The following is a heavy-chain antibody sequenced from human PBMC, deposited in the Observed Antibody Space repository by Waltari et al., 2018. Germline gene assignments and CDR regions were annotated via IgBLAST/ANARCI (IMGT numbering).Heavy chain of an antibody. CDR2: IYHSGST. CDR3: ARAEWRIAVAGTEY. D-gene: IGHD6-19*01. Sequence: VKPSETLSLTCAVSGYSISSGYYWGWIRQPPGKGLEWIGSIYHSGSTYYNPSLKSRVTISVDTSKNQFSLKLSSVTAADTAVYYCARAEWRIAVAGTEYWGQGTLVTVSS. CDR1: GYSISSGYY. J-gene: IGHJ4*02. V-gene: IGHV4-38-2*01.